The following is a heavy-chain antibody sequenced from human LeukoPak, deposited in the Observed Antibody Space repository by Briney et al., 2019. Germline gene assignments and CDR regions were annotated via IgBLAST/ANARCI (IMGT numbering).Heavy chain of an antibody. Sequence: GGSLRLSCAASGISLDDYGFSWVRQAPGKGLEWVSGINWNGGRTGYADPVKGRFTISRDNVKNSLYLQMNSLRAEDTALYHCARRTPGESHAFDIWGQGTMVTVSS. J-gene: IGHJ3*02. CDR2: INWNGGRT. D-gene: IGHD3-10*01. CDR1: GISLDDYG. V-gene: IGHV3-20*01. CDR3: ARRTPGESHAFDI.